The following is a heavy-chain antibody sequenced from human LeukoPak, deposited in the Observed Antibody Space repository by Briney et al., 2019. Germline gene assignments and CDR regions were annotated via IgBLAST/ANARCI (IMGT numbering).Heavy chain of an antibody. D-gene: IGHD3-22*01. V-gene: IGHV4-31*03. J-gene: IGHJ3*02. CDR2: IYYSGST. CDR1: GGSISSGGYY. Sequence: SETLSLTCTVSGGSISSGGYYWSWIRQHPGTGLEWIGYIYYSGSTYYNPSLKSRVTISVDTSKNQFSLKLSSVTAADTAVYYCARDDSSDNAFDIWGQGTMVTVSS. CDR3: ARDDSSDNAFDI.